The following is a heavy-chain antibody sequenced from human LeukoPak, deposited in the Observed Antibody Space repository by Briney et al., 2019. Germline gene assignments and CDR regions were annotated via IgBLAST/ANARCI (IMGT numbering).Heavy chain of an antibody. V-gene: IGHV3-21*06. J-gene: IGHJ3*02. CDR3: ARIDAFGI. CDR2: ISSRGSYT. Sequence: GGSLRLSCAASGFTFSNYNMNWVRQAPGKGLEWVSYISSRGSYTYYADSVKGRFTISRDNAKNSLYLQMNSLRAEDTAVYYCARIDAFGIWGQGTMVTVSS. CDR1: GFTFSNYN.